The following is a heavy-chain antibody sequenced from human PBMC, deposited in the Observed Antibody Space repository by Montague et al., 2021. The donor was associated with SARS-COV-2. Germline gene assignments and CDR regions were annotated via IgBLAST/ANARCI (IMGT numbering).Heavy chain of an antibody. CDR3: ARYGDYGSWFDP. CDR1: GFSLTTSGEG. CDR2: IYWDDDR. V-gene: IGHV2-5*02. Sequence: PELVKPTQTLTLTCTFSGFSLTTSGEGVGWVRQPPGKALEWLALIYWDDDRRYSPSLKSRSTISKDTTKNEVVLTVANMDPVDTATYYCARYGDYGSWFDPWGQGTLVTVSS. J-gene: IGHJ5*02. D-gene: IGHD4-17*01.